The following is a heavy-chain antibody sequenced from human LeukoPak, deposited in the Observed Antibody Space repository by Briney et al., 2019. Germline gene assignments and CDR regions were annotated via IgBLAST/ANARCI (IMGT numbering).Heavy chain of an antibody. Sequence: ASVKVSCKASGYTFTSYGISWVRQAPGQGLEWMGIINPSGGSTSYAQKFQGRVTMTRDTSTSTVYMELSSLRSEDTAVYYCAREGGYSSSWYSLHYYYYGMDVWGQGTTVTVSS. CDR2: INPSGGST. CDR3: AREGGYSSSWYSLHYYYYGMDV. J-gene: IGHJ6*02. V-gene: IGHV1-46*01. CDR1: GYTFTSYG. D-gene: IGHD6-13*01.